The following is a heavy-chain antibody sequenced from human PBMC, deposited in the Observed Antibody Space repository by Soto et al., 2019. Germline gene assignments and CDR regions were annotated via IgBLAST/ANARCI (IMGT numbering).Heavy chain of an antibody. D-gene: IGHD2-15*01. V-gene: IGHV3-23*01. CDR1: GFTFSSYA. CDR2: ISGSGGST. J-gene: IGHJ4*02. CDR3: AKLSLNCSGGSCYFDY. Sequence: GGSLRLSCAASGFTFSSYAMSWVRQAPGKGLEWVSAISGSGGSTYYADSVKGRFTISRDNSKNTLYLQMSSLRAEDTAVYYCAKLSLNCSGGSCYFDYWGQGTLVTVSS.